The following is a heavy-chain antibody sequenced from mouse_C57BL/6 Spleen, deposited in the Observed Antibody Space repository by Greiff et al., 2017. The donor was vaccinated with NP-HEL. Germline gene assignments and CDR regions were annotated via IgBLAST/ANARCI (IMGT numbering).Heavy chain of an antibody. CDR1: GFTFSDYY. CDR2: ISNGGGST. D-gene: IGHD1-1*01. Sequence: EVQGVESGGGLVQPGGSLKLSCAASGFTFSDYYMYWVRQTPEKRLEWVAYISNGGGSTYYPDTVKGRFTISRDNAKNTLYLQMSRLKSEDTAMYYCARPPGGSSYWYFGVWGTGTTVTVSS. J-gene: IGHJ1*03. V-gene: IGHV5-12*01. CDR3: ARPPGGSSYWYFGV.